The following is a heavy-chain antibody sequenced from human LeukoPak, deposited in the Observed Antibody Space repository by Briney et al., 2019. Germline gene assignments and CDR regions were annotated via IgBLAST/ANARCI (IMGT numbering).Heavy chain of an antibody. Sequence: GGSLRLSCAVSGFTFSSYEMNWVRQAPGKGLEWVSYISSSGFNIYYADSVKGRFTISRDNAKNSLYLQMNSLRAEDTAVYYCARDRGGYCSSTSCYLSEVDVWGKGTTVTVSS. V-gene: IGHV3-48*03. CDR3: ARDRGGYCSSTSCYLSEVDV. D-gene: IGHD2-2*01. CDR2: ISSSGFNI. J-gene: IGHJ6*04. CDR1: GFTFSSYE.